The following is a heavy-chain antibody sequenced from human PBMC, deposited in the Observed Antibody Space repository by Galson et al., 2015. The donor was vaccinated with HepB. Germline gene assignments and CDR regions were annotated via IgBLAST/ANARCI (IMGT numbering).Heavy chain of an antibody. CDR2: INPNSGGT. J-gene: IGHJ4*01. V-gene: IGHV1-2*02. Sequence: SVKVSCKASGYTFTGYYMHWVRPAPGQGLEWMGWINPNSGGTNYAQKFQGRVTMTRDTSINTAYMELSRLRSDDTSVYYCARFREWSIIAAAGMGFDYWGQEPWSPSPQ. CDR3: ARFREWSIIAAAGMGFDY. D-gene: IGHD6-13*01. CDR1: GYTFTGYY.